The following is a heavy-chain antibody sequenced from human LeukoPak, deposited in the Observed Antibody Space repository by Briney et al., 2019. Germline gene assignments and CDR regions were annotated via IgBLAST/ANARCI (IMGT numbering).Heavy chain of an antibody. J-gene: IGHJ4*02. Sequence: SGPTLVKPTQTLTLTCTFSGFSLSTSGVGVGWIRQPPGKAPEWLAVIYWDDDKRFSPSLKTRLTITKDTPKNQVVLTMTNMDPVDTATYYCARRGDHRNYFDYWGQGTLVTVSS. V-gene: IGHV2-5*02. CDR3: ARRGDHRNYFDY. CDR1: GFSLSTSGVG. CDR2: IYWDDDK. D-gene: IGHD2-21*02.